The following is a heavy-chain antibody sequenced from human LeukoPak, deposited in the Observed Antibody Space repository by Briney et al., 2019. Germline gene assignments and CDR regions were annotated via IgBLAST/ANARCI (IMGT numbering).Heavy chain of an antibody. CDR2: ISWNSGSI. CDR1: GFTFDDYA. J-gene: IGHJ4*02. D-gene: IGHD6-19*01. CDR3: AKDRPGSSGWYGSFDY. Sequence: PGGSLRLSCAASGFTFDDYAMHWVRQAPGKGLERVSGISWNSGSIGYADSVKGRFIISRDNAKNSLYLQMNSLRAEDTALYYCAKDRPGSSGWYGSFDYWGQGTLVTVSS. V-gene: IGHV3-9*01.